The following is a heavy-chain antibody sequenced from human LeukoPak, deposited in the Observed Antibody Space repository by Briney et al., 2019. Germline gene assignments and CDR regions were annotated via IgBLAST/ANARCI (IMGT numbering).Heavy chain of an antibody. J-gene: IGHJ6*02. D-gene: IGHD3-22*01. CDR2: ISYDGSNK. CDR3: ARENGYYYDSSGYYFNPYYYYGMDV. V-gene: IGHV3-30*03. Sequence: GGSLRLSCAASGFTFSSYGMHWVRQAPGKGLEWVAVISYDGSNKYYADSVKGRFTISRDNSKNTLYLQMNSLRAEDTAVYYCARENGYYYDSSGYYFNPYYYYGMDVWGQGTTVTVSS. CDR1: GFTFSSYG.